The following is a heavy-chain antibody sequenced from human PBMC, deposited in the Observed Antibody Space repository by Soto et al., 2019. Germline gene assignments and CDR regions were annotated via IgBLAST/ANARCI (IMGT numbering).Heavy chain of an antibody. CDR3: VRGRNDGVNAFDI. D-gene: IGHD3-10*01. CDR1: RFTFTTYW. Sequence: GGSLRLSCAASRFTFTTYWMHWVRQAPGKGLVWVSRINTDGSTTNCADSVKGRFAISRDNAKNTLFLQMNSLRAEDTSVYYCVRGRNDGVNAFDIWGQGTMVTVSS. CDR2: INTDGSTT. V-gene: IGHV3-74*01. J-gene: IGHJ3*02.